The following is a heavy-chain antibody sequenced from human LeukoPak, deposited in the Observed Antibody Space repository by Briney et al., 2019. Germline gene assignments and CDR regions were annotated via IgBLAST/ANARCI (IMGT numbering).Heavy chain of an antibody. V-gene: IGHV3-7*01. Sequence: GGSLRLSCAASGFTFSKYWMSWVRQAPGKGLEWVANINQDGSETYYVDSVKGRFTISRDNAKNSLFLQMISLRAEDTAVYYCAREGIYGSSSPPGYWGKGTLVSVAS. CDR1: GFTFSKYW. CDR3: AREGIYGSSSPPGY. J-gene: IGHJ4*02. D-gene: IGHD6-6*01. CDR2: INQDGSET.